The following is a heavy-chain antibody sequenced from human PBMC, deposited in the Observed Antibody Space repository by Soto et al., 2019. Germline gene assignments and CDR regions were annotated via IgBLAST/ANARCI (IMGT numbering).Heavy chain of an antibody. CDR3: AKDHDEDFGFDLDYMNY. CDR1: GFNFDDYA. Sequence: EVQLVESGGGLVQPGRSLRLSCAASGFNFDDYAMHWVRQAPGKNMEWVSGISWEGGSVGYADSVKGRFTISRDNAKNSLYREMNDLRSEDTALYYCAKDHDEDFGFDLDYMNYWGQGTLVTVSS. CDR2: ISWEGGSV. V-gene: IGHV3-9*01. D-gene: IGHD5-12*01. J-gene: IGHJ4*02.